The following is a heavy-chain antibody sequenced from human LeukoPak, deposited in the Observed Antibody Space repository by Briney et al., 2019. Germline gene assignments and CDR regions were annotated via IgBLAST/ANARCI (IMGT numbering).Heavy chain of an antibody. CDR3: ARGAMGFDY. J-gene: IGHJ4*02. CDR1: EFVFSSYE. V-gene: IGHV3-48*03. Sequence: PGGSLRLSCVASEFVFSSYEMNWVRQAPGKGLEWDSYITNSGGTIHYADSVKGRFTISRDNSRNLLYLQMNSLRAEDTAVYYCARGAMGFDYWGRGTLVTVAP. CDR2: ITNSGGTI. D-gene: IGHD1-26*01.